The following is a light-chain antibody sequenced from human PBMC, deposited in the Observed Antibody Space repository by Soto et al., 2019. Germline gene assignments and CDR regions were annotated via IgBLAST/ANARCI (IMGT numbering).Light chain of an antibody. J-gene: IGKJ2*01. CDR1: QSLLHTTGKTY. V-gene: IGKV2-29*03. CDR3: MQGGT. CDR2: EVF. Sequence: DIVKTQSPLFLSVTPGEPASISCKSSQSLLHTTGKTYLHWYLQRPGQSPQLLIYEVFNRFSGVPDRISGSGSGTGFTLTISRVEAEDAGVYYCMQGGTSGQGTKLEIK.